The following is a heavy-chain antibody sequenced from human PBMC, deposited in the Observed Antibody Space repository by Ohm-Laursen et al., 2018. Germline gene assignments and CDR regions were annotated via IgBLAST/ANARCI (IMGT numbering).Heavy chain of an antibody. J-gene: IGHJ4*02. CDR2: LYYSGST. V-gene: IGHV4-59*01. CDR1: RGSISSDY. Sequence: SETLSLTWAVSRGSISSDYWSWIRQPPGKGLEWIGYLYYSGSTNYNPSLKSRLTISVDTSRDQFSLKLSSVTAADTAVYYCAKGRSEVVSAALNYWGQGTLVTVSS. D-gene: IGHD2-2*01. CDR3: AKGRSEVVSAALNY.